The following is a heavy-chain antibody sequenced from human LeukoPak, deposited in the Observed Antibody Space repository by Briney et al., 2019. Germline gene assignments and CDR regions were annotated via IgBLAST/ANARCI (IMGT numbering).Heavy chain of an antibody. J-gene: IGHJ4*02. CDR3: ARGTAQLGMNYFDY. Sequence: GSLRLSCAASGFTFSSYDMNWVRQAPGKGLEWVSYISTSGSTIHYADSVKGRFTISRDNAKNSLYLQMNSLRAEDTAVYYCARGTAQLGMNYFDYWGQGTLVTVSS. CDR2: ISTSGSTI. D-gene: IGHD3-16*01. V-gene: IGHV3-48*03. CDR1: GFTFSSYD.